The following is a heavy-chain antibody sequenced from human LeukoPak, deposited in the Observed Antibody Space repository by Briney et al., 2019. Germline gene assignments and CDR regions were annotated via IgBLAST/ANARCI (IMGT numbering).Heavy chain of an antibody. V-gene: IGHV1-2*02. CDR2: INPNSGGT. Sequence: ASVKVSCKASGYTFTGYYMHWVRQAPGQGLEWMGWINPNSGGTNYAQKFQGRVTMTRDTSISTAYMELSRLRSDDTAVYYCAREGSSGWYDHFDYWGQGTLVTVSS. CDR3: AREGSSGWYDHFDY. D-gene: IGHD6-19*01. CDR1: GYTFTGYY. J-gene: IGHJ4*02.